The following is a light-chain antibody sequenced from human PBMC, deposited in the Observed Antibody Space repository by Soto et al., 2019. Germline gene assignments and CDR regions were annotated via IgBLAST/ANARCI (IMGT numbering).Light chain of an antibody. J-gene: IGLJ3*02. Sequence: QSALTQPASVSGSPGQSITISCTGTSSDVGGYNYVSWYQQHPGKAPKLMIYEVSKRPSGVPDRFSGSKSGNTASLTVSGLQAEDEADYYCNSYAGSNNWVLGGGTKLAVL. V-gene: IGLV2-8*01. CDR3: NSYAGSNNWV. CDR2: EVS. CDR1: SSDVGGYNY.